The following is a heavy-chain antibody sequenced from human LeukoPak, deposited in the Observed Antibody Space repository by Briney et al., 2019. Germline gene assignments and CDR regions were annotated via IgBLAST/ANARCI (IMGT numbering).Heavy chain of an antibody. V-gene: IGHV1-8*01. CDR3: AIKVIAAAGRGLDY. J-gene: IGHJ4*02. CDR1: GYTFTSYD. Sequence: ASVKVSCKASGYTFTSYDINWVRQATRQGLEWMGWMNPNSGNTGYAQKFQGRVTMTRNTSISTAYMELSSLRSEDTAVYYCAIKVIAAAGRGLDYWGQGTLVTVSS. D-gene: IGHD6-13*01. CDR2: MNPNSGNT.